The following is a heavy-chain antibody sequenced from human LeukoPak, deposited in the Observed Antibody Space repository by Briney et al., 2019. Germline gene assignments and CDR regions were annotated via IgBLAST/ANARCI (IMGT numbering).Heavy chain of an antibody. V-gene: IGHV3-11*01. J-gene: IGHJ4*02. CDR3: ARDLRGLAELSLDDY. D-gene: IGHD3-16*02. CDR1: GFTFSDYY. CDR2: ISSSGSTI. Sequence: PGGSLRLSCAASGFTFSDYYMSWIRQAPGKGLEWVSYISSSGSTIYYADSVKGRFTISRDNAKNSLYLQMNSLRAEDTAVYYCARDLRGLAELSLDDYWGQGTLVTVSS.